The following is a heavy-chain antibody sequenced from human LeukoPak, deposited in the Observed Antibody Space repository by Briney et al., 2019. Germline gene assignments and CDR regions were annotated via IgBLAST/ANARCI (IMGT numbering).Heavy chain of an antibody. D-gene: IGHD2-15*01. J-gene: IGHJ4*02. CDR1: GGTFSSYA. Sequence: ASVTVSCKASGGTFSSYAISWVRQAPGQGLEWMGGIIPIFGTANYAQKFQGRVTITADESTSTAYMELSSLRSEDTAVYYCARGPLDCSGGSCYHSFDYWGQGTLVTVSS. V-gene: IGHV1-69*13. CDR2: IIPIFGTA. CDR3: ARGPLDCSGGSCYHSFDY.